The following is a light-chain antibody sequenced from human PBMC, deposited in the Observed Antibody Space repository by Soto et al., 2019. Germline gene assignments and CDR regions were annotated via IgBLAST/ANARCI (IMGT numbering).Light chain of an antibody. J-gene: IGKJ5*01. CDR2: GAS. Sequence: EIVMTQSPVTLSVSPGERATLSCRASQRVSSNVAWYQQKPGQAPRLLIYGASSRATGIPDRFSGSGSGTDFTLTISRLEPEDFAVYYCQQYGSSPITFGQGTRLEI. V-gene: IGKV3-20*01. CDR1: QRVSSN. CDR3: QQYGSSPIT.